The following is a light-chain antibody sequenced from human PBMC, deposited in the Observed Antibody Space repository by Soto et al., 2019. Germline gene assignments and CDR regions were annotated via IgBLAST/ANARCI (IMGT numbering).Light chain of an antibody. V-gene: IGKV3-20*01. Sequence: EIVLTQSPGTLSLSPGESATLSCRASQSVSSSYLAWYQQKPGQAPRLLIYGASSRATGIPDRFRGSGSGTDFTLTISRLEPEDFAVYYCQQYGGSFRVFGPGTKVDIK. CDR1: QSVSSSY. J-gene: IGKJ3*01. CDR2: GAS. CDR3: QQYGGSFRV.